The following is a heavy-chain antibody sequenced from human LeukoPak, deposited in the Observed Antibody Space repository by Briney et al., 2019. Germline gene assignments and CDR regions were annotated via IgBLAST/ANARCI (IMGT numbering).Heavy chain of an antibody. CDR1: GGSISSYY. CDR2: IYYSGST. V-gene: IGHV4-59*01. J-gene: IGHJ4*02. CDR3: ARVRSDDENLLFDY. D-gene: IGHD1-1*01. Sequence: PSETLSLTCTVSGGSISSYYWSWIRQPPGKGLEWIGYIYYSGSTYYNPSLKSRVTISVDTSKNQFSLKLSSVTAADTAVYYCARVRSDDENLLFDYWGQGTLVTVSS.